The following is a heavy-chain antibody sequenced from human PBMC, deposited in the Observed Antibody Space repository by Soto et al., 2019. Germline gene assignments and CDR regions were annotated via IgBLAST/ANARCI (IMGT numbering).Heavy chain of an antibody. CDR3: ASGGGWGELDAFDI. D-gene: IGHD3-16*01. V-gene: IGHV1-8*01. Sequence: PSVKVSCKASGYTFTSYDINWVRQATGQGLEWMGWMNPNSGNTGYAQKFQGRVTMTRNTSISTAYMELSSLRSEDTAVYYCASGGGWGELDAFDIWGQGTMVTVSS. CDR2: MNPNSGNT. J-gene: IGHJ3*02. CDR1: GYTFTSYD.